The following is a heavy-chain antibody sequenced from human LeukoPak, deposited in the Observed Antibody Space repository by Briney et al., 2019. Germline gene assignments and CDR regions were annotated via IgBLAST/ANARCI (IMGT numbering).Heavy chain of an antibody. CDR1: GFTFSNYW. V-gene: IGHV3-7*02. D-gene: IGHD3-16*01. Sequence: PGGSLRLSCAASGFTFSNYWMSWVRQAPGKGLEWGANIKQDGSEKYYVDSVKGRFTISRDNAKNTLYLQMNSLRAEDTAVYYCARGLRGPEYWGQGTLVTVSS. CDR3: ARGLRGPEY. CDR2: IKQDGSEK. J-gene: IGHJ4*02.